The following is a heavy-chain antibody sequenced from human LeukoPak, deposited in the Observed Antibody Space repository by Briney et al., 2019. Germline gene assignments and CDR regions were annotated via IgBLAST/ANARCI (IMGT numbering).Heavy chain of an antibody. CDR1: GYTLTELS. V-gene: IGHV1-24*01. D-gene: IGHD6-13*01. J-gene: IGHJ4*02. CDR3: ATARSSSWYLVY. Sequence: ASVKVSCKVSGYTLTELSMHWVRQAPGKGLEWMGGFDPEDGETIYAQKFQGRVTMTEGTSTDTAYMELSSLRSEDTAVYYCATARSSSWYLVYWGQGTLVTVSS. CDR2: FDPEDGET.